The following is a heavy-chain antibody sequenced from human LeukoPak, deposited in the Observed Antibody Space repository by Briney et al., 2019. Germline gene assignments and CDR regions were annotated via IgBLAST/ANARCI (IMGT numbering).Heavy chain of an antibody. Sequence: GGSLRLSCAPSGCTFSSHWMSWVRQAPGKGPELVANIKQDGSERYYVDSVKGRFTISRDNARNSLYLQMNSLRAEDTAVYYCARDGGHSTDFDYWGQGTLVTVSS. CDR3: ARDGGHSTDFDY. CDR1: GCTFSSHW. CDR2: IKQDGSER. V-gene: IGHV3-7*01. D-gene: IGHD2/OR15-2a*01. J-gene: IGHJ4*02.